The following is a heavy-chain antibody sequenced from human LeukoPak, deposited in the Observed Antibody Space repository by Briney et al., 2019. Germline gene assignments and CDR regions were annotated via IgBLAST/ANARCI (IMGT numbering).Heavy chain of an antibody. CDR2: IKHDGRDK. D-gene: IGHD3-22*01. CDR1: GFTFNNYW. J-gene: IGHJ4*02. Sequence: PGGSLRLSCAASGFTFNNYWMTWVRQAAGKGREWVATIKHDGRDKHYVDSVKGRFAISRDHANNSVHLQMNSLRAEDTAVYFCARSYTASGYYYGVAYWGQGTLVSVS. V-gene: IGHV3-7*01. CDR3: ARSYTASGYYYGVAY.